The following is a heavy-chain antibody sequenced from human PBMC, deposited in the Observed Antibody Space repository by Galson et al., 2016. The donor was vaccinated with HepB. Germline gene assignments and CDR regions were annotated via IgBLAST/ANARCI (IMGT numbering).Heavy chain of an antibody. V-gene: IGHV3-30*04. CDR2: ISSDGSNE. CDR3: AREAERWNCLGY. Sequence: SLRLSCAASGSIFRTYPMHWVRQAPGKGLEWVVVISSDGSNEWYADSVKGRFTISRDNSQNTLYLQMSSLRAEDTAAYYCAREAERWNCLGYWGQGAQVTVSS. D-gene: IGHD1-7*01. J-gene: IGHJ4*02. CDR1: GSIFRTYP.